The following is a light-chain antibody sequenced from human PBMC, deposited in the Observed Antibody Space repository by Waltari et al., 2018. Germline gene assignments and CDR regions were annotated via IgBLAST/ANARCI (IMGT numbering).Light chain of an antibody. CDR2: DVN. V-gene: IGLV2-11*01. CDR3: CSYAGTYSYV. Sequence: QSALTQPPSVSGSPGQSVTISCTGTGDDIGGFAYVPWYQQDPGKAPKLLIYDVNKRPAGVPGRFSGSKSGNTASLTISRLQAEDESAYYCCSYAGTYSYVFGTGTEVTVL. CDR1: GDDIGGFAY. J-gene: IGLJ1*01.